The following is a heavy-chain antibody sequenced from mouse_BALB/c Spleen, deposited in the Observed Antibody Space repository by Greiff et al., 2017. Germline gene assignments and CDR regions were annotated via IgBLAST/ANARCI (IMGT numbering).Heavy chain of an antibody. CDR2: IWSDGST. J-gene: IGHJ4*01. CDR3: ARQGQRGLLRAMDY. V-gene: IGHV2-6-2*01. CDR1: GFSLTSYG. D-gene: IGHD2-3*01. Sequence: VQLQQSGPDLVAPSQSLSITCTVSGFSLTSYGVHWVRQPPGKGLEWLVVIWSDGSTTYNSALKSRLSISKDNSKSQVFLKMNSLQTDDTAMYYCARQGQRGLLRAMDYWGQGTSVTVSS.